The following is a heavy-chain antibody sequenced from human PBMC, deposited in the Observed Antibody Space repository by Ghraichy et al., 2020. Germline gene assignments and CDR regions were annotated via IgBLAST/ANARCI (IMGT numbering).Heavy chain of an antibody. D-gene: IGHD7-27*01. V-gene: IGHV4-34*01. J-gene: IGHJ3*02. CDR1: GGSFSGYY. CDR3: ARSYPKNWGRGAFDI. Sequence: SETLSLTCAVYGGSFSGYYWSWIRQPPGKGLEWIGEINHSGSTNYNPSLKSRVTISVDTSKNQFSLKLSSVTAADTAVYYCARSYPKNWGRGAFDIWGQGTMVTVSS. CDR2: INHSGST.